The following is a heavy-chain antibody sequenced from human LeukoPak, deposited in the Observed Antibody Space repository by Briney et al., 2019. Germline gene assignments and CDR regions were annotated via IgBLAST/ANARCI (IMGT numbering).Heavy chain of an antibody. D-gene: IGHD2-21*02. CDR2: IYYSGST. V-gene: IGHV4-59*01. CDR3: ARAPVDCGGDCYGPFDY. CDR1: GGSISSYY. Sequence: KPSETLSLTCTVSGGSISSYYWSWIRQPPGKGLEWMGYIYYSGSTNYNPSLKSRVTISVDTSKNQFSLKLSSVTAADTAVYYCARAPVDCGGDCYGPFDYWGQGTLVTVSS. J-gene: IGHJ4*02.